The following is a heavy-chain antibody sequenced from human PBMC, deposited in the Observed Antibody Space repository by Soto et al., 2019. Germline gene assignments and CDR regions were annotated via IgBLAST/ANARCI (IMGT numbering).Heavy chain of an antibody. CDR2: IIPIFGTA. CDR1: GGTFSSYA. CDR3: ASGLGYCSGGSCYTSHN. J-gene: IGHJ4*02. Sequence: QVQLVQSGAEVKKPGSSVKVYCKASGGTFSSYAISWVRQAHGQGLEWMGGIIPIFGTANYAQKFQGRVTITADDSTSTADMELSSLRSDDTAVDYYASGLGYCSGGSCYTSHNWGQATLVTVSS. D-gene: IGHD2-15*01. V-gene: IGHV1-69*12.